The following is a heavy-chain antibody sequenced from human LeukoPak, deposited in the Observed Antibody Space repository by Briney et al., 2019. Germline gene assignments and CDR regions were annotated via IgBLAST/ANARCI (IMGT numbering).Heavy chain of an antibody. D-gene: IGHD1-26*01. CDR2: ISAYNGNT. CDR3: ARVIVGATTGYFDY. CDR1: GYTFTSYG. V-gene: IGHV1-18*01. Sequence: ASVKVSCKASGYTFTSYGISWVRQAPGQGLEWMGWISAYNGNTNYAQKLQGRVTMTTDTSTSTAYMELRSLRSDDTAVYYCARVIVGATTGYFDYWDQGTLVTVSS. J-gene: IGHJ4*02.